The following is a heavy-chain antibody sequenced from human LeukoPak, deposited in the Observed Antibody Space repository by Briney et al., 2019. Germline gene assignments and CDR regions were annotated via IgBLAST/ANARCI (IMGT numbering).Heavy chain of an antibody. CDR3: ARSGVFSGYDAFDI. CDR1: GGSINISY. CDR2: IYHRGST. J-gene: IGHJ3*02. V-gene: IGHV4-4*09. Sequence: SETLSLTCTVSGGSINISYWSWIRQPPGKGQEWIGYIYHRGSTNYNPSLKSRSTVSVDTSMKQFSLKVTSVTAADTAVYYCARSGVFSGYDAFDIWGQGTMVTVSS. D-gene: IGHD3-9*01.